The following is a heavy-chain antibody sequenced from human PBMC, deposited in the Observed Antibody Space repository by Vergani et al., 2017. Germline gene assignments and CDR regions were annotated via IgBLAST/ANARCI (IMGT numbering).Heavy chain of an antibody. D-gene: IGHD1-26*01. CDR1: FDSIRNLY. CDR3: ASDTQSGQRADR. V-gene: IGHV4-59*11. J-gene: IGHJ5*02. Sequence: QVQLQESGPGLVKSSETLSLTCSVSFDSIRNLYCNWIRQPPGKGLEWIRSIHYSENTNYNPSLKTRVTISVDTSKNQFSLTLTSVTAADTAVYYCASDTQSGQRADRWGQGILVTVTS. CDR2: IHYSENT.